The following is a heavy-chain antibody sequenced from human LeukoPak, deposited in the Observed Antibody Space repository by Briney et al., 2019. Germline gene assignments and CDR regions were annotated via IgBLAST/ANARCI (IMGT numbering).Heavy chain of an antibody. V-gene: IGHV3-30*02. Sequence: GGSLRLSCAASGFTLSTSVMHWVRQAPGKGLEWLSFIRFDGSEKYYADSVKARFSISRDNSMNTLYLQMNSLRPEDTAVYYCAKQGLVPATAGDWGQGTLVTVSS. CDR2: IRFDGSEK. D-gene: IGHD2-2*01. CDR3: AKQGLVPATAGD. J-gene: IGHJ4*02. CDR1: GFTLSTSV.